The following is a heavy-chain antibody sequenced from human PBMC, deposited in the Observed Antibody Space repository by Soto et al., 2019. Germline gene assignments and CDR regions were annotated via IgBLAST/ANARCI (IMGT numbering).Heavy chain of an antibody. D-gene: IGHD3-10*01. CDR3: ARDFSRYYYGSVIDY. CDR2: IWYDGSNK. V-gene: IGHV3-33*01. Sequence: QVQLVESGGGVVQPGRSLRLSCAASGFTFSSYGMHWVRQAPGKGLEWVAVIWYDGSNKYYADSVKGRFTISRDNSKNTLYLQMNSLRAEDTAVYYCARDFSRYYYGSVIDYWGQGTLVTVSS. J-gene: IGHJ4*02. CDR1: GFTFSSYG.